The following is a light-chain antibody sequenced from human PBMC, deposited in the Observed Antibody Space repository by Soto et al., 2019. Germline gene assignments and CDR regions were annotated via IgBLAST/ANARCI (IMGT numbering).Light chain of an antibody. Sequence: EIVLTQSPGTLSLSPGERGTLSCRASQSITSSYLAWYQQKPGQAPRLLIHGASSRATGIPDRFSGSGSGTDFTLTISRLEPEDFAVYYCQQYGSSPPGTFGQGTKLEIK. J-gene: IGKJ2*01. CDR2: GAS. CDR3: QQYGSSPPGT. V-gene: IGKV3-20*01. CDR1: QSITSSY.